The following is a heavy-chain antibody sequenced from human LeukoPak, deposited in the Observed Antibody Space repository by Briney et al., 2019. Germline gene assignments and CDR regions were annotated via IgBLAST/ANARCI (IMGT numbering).Heavy chain of an antibody. CDR3: ARVQYGSGSLMAFDI. CDR1: GFTFSSYG. CDR2: IRYDGSNK. Sequence: PGGSLRLSCAASGFTFSSYGMHWVRQAPGKGLEWVAFIRYDGSNKYYADSVKGRFTISRDNSKNTLYLQMNSLRAEDTAVYYCARVQYGSGSLMAFDIWGQGTMVTVSS. V-gene: IGHV3-30*02. D-gene: IGHD3-10*01. J-gene: IGHJ3*02.